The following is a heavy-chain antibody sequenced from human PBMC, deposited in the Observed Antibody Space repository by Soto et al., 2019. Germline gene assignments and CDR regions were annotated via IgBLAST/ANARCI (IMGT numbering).Heavy chain of an antibody. D-gene: IGHD5-12*01. Sequence: QPLKLSCQGSGYSFTSYWIGWVRQLPGKGLEWMGSIYPGDSDTRYSPSFQGQVTISADKSISTAYLQRGSLKASDTARYYCERLRWLQPNVYFRYWGQGTLGTVSS. V-gene: IGHV5-51*01. CDR1: GYSFTSYW. CDR2: IYPGDSDT. CDR3: ERLRWLQPNVYFRY. J-gene: IGHJ4*02.